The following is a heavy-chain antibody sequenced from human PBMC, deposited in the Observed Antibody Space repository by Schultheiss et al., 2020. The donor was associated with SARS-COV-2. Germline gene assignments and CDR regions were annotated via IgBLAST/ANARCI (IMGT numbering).Heavy chain of an antibody. CDR3: ASLIFDSAWSGLGVGAFDI. Sequence: GESLKISCAASGFTFSSYSMNWVRQAPGKGLVWVSRINSDGSSTSYADSVKGRFTISRDNAKNTLYLQMNSLRAEDTAVYYCASLIFDSAWSGLGVGAFDIWGQGTMVTVSS. J-gene: IGHJ3*02. CDR2: INSDGSST. V-gene: IGHV3-74*01. D-gene: IGHD3-3*01. CDR1: GFTFSSYS.